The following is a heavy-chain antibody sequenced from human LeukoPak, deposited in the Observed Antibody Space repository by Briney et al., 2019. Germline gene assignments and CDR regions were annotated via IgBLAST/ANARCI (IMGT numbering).Heavy chain of an antibody. Sequence: SETLSLTCTVSGDSISGVSYYWSWIRQPAGKGLEWIGRFYPNGGTNYNPSLKSRVTMSVDTSKNQFSLKLSSVTAADTAVYYCARASKRCSSTSCYHYYYMDVWGKGTTVTISS. J-gene: IGHJ6*03. CDR1: GDSISGVSYY. CDR3: ARASKRCSSTSCYHYYYMDV. CDR2: FYPNGGT. V-gene: IGHV4-61*02. D-gene: IGHD2-2*01.